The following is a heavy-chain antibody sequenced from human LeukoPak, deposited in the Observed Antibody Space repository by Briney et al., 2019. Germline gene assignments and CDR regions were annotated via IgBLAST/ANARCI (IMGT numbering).Heavy chain of an antibody. V-gene: IGHV4-39*07. CDR2: IYYSGST. CDR3: ARGHGLRYFDWYFDY. D-gene: IGHD3-9*01. CDR1: GGSISSSSYY. Sequence: PSETLSLTCTVSGGSISSSSYYWGWIRQPPGKGLEWIGSIYYSGSTYYNPSLKSRVTISVDTSKNQFSLKLSSVTAADTAVYYCARGHGLRYFDWYFDYWGQGTLVTVSS. J-gene: IGHJ4*02.